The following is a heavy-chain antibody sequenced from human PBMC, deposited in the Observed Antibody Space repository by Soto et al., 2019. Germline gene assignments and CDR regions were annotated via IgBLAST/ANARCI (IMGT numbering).Heavy chain of an antibody. CDR3: ARDLGHNVDTVY. J-gene: IGHJ4*02. V-gene: IGHV1-58*01. D-gene: IGHD5-18*01. CDR2: IVVGSGKT. CDR1: GLTFSHSA. Sequence: SVKVSCKASGLTFSHSAVQWGRQARGQGLEWIGRIVVGSGKTNHLQKFQGRLTITRDTSASTAYMELSSLRSEDTAVYYCARDLGHNVDTVYWGQGTLVTVSS.